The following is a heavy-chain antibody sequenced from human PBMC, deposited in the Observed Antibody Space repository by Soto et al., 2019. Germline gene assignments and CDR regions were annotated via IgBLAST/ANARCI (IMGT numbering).Heavy chain of an antibody. Sequence: SETLSLTCAVSGDSISSMNWWSWVRQPPGKGLEWIGEIHHSGSTNYNPSLKSRVTISVEKSWNQFSLKLSSVTAADTAVYYCARLGPYDSGSYSFRYNWFDPWGQGTLVTVSS. CDR1: GDSISSMNW. D-gene: IGHD3-10*01. CDR2: IHHSGST. V-gene: IGHV4-4*02. J-gene: IGHJ5*02. CDR3: ARLGPYDSGSYSFRYNWFDP.